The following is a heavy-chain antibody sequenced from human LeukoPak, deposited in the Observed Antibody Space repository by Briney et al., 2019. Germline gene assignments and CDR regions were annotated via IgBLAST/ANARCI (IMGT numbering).Heavy chain of an antibody. V-gene: IGHV3-33*01. CDR3: TRDNSSSWFDP. J-gene: IGHJ5*02. Sequence: GGSLRLSCAASGFTFSSYGMHWVRQAPGKGLEWVAVIWYDGSNKYYADSVKGRFTISRDNSKNTLYMQMNSLRAEDTAVYYCTRDNSSSWFDPWGQGTLVTVSS. CDR1: GFTFSSYG. CDR2: IWYDGSNK. D-gene: IGHD6-13*01.